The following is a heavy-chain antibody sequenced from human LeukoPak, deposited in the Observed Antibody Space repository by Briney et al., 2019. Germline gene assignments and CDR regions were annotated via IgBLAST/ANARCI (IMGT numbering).Heavy chain of an antibody. V-gene: IGHV3-11*04. Sequence: GGSLRLSCAASGFTVSGNYMSWVRQAPGKGLEWVSYISSSGSTIYFADSVKGRFTISRDNTKNSLYLQMNGLRAEDTAVYYCAREGGVCSSTSCHHYYMDVWGKGTTVTVSS. CDR3: AREGGVCSSTSCHHYYMDV. CDR1: GFTVSGNY. D-gene: IGHD2-2*01. J-gene: IGHJ6*03. CDR2: ISSSGSTI.